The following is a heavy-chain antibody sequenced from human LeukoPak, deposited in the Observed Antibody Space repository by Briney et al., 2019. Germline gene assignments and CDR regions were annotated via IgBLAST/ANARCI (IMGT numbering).Heavy chain of an antibody. V-gene: IGHV3-23*01. CDR3: AKVGVVVVAAADY. CDR2: ISGSGGST. CDR1: GFTFSSYA. J-gene: IGHJ4*02. Sequence: GGSLRLSXAASGFTFSSYAMSWVRQAPGKGLEWVSAISGSGGSTYYADSVKGRFTISRDNSKNTLYLQMNSLRAEDTAVYYCAKVGVVVVAAADYWGQGTLVTVSS. D-gene: IGHD2-15*01.